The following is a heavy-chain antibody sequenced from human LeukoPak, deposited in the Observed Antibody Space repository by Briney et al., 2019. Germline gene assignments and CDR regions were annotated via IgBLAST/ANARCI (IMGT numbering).Heavy chain of an antibody. Sequence: GESLKIPCKGSGYSFTSYWIGWGRQMPGKGLGWMGIVYSGDSDTRYSPSLQGQVTISADKSISTAYLQWSSLKASDTAMYYCARGGDYYDSSGYAFDIWGQARMVTVSS. CDR3: ARGGDYYDSSGYAFDI. CDR2: VYSGDSDT. V-gene: IGHV5-51*01. CDR1: GYSFTSYW. D-gene: IGHD3-22*01. J-gene: IGHJ3*02.